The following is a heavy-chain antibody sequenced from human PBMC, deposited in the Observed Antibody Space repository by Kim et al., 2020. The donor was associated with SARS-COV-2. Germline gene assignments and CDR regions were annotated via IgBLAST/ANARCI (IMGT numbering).Heavy chain of an antibody. CDR1: GFTFSSYA. D-gene: IGHD5-12*01. CDR2: ISSDGNKK. Sequence: GGSLRLSCAASGFTFSSYAIHWVRQAPGKGLEWVAVISSDGNKKYYADSVKGQFTISRDNSKNTVYLQMNSLRAEDTAVYYCARRGLRDTGYCYAMDVWGQWTTVTVSS. J-gene: IGHJ6*02. CDR3: ARRGLRDTGYCYAMDV. V-gene: IGHV3-30-3*01.